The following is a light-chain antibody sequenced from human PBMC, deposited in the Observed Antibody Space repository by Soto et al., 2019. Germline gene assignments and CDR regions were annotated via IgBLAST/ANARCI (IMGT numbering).Light chain of an antibody. CDR3: SSYADSNSYV. V-gene: IGLV2-8*01. CDR1: SSDVGDYNY. CDR2: EVS. J-gene: IGLJ1*01. Sequence: QSALTQPPSASGSPGQSVTISCTGTSSDVGDYNYVSWYQQHPGKAPKLMIYEVSKRPSGVPDRFSGSKSGNTASLTVSGLQADDEADYYCSSYADSNSYVFGTGTKLTVL.